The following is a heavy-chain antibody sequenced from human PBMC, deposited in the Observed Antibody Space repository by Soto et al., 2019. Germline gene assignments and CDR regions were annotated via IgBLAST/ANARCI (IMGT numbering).Heavy chain of an antibody. V-gene: IGHV4-34*01. CDR3: ARGRTIFGVVIIYGHYGMDV. J-gene: IGHJ6*02. CDR1: GGSFSGYY. D-gene: IGHD3-3*01. CDR2: INHSGST. Sequence: PSETLSLTCAVYGGSFSGYYWSWIRQPPGKGLERIGEINHSGSTNYNPSLKSRVTISVDTSKNQFSLKLSSVTAADTAVYYCARGRTIFGVVIIYGHYGMDVWGQGTTVTVSS.